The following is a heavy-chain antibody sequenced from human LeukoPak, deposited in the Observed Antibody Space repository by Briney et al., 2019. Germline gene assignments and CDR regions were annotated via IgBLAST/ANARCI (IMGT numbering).Heavy chain of an antibody. D-gene: IGHD3-22*01. CDR1: GGSISSYY. CDR3: ARHRNYYDSSGYAGFDY. Sequence: PSETLSLTCTVSGGSISSYYWSWIRQPPGKGLEWIGYIYYSGSTNYNPSLKSRATISVDTSKNQFSLKLSSVTAADTAVYYRARHRNYYDSSGYAGFDYWGQGTLVTVSS. J-gene: IGHJ4*02. CDR2: IYYSGST. V-gene: IGHV4-59*08.